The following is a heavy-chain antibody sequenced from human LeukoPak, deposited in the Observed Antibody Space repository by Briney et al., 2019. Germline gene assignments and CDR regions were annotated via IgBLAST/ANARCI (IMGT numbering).Heavy chain of an antibody. D-gene: IGHD1-26*01. CDR2: IYYSGNT. J-gene: IGHJ4*02. CDR1: GASIGASRYY. CDR3: ARLSVVGATTFDY. Sequence: LETLSLTCTVSGASIGASRYYWGWSRQPPGKGLEWIGNIYYSGNTYFNPSLKSRVTISVDTSKNQFSLKLSSVTAADTAVYYCARLSVVGATTFDYWGQGTLVTVSS. V-gene: IGHV4-39*01.